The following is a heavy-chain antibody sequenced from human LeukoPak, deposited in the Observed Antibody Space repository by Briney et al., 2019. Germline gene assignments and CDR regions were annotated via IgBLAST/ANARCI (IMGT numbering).Heavy chain of an antibody. J-gene: IGHJ4*02. Sequence: KASETLSLTCAVSGGAFTGYYWSWIRQPPGKGLEWIGEINHSGATNYNPPLKSRVTISVDTSKNQFSLRLTSVSAADAGVYYCATPTRGGIAVTGTFGHWGQGTQVTVSS. CDR3: ATPTRGGIAVTGTFGH. V-gene: IGHV4-34*01. D-gene: IGHD6-19*01. CDR1: GGAFTGYY. CDR2: INHSGAT.